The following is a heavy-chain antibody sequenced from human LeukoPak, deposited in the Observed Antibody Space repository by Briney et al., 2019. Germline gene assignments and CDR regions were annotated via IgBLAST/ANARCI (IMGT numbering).Heavy chain of an antibody. CDR3: ARALETMGAKRYFDY. CDR2: INPNRCDT. D-gene: IGHD3-16*01. CDR1: VYTFTDYY. V-gene: IGHV1-2*02. J-gene: IGHJ4*02. Sequence: AVPVSCQPSVYTFTDYYLHGLGPAPARGGAGMGWINPNRCDTNYPQKFQDRVTLTSDTSISTADMALSGLRSDDTAVYYCARALETMGAKRYFDYWGQGTLVTVSS.